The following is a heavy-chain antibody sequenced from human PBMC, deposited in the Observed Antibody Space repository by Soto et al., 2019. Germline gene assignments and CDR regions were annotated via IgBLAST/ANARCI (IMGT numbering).Heavy chain of an antibody. D-gene: IGHD2-15*01. CDR3: ARGKSLVTVINWFDP. V-gene: IGHV1-8*01. J-gene: IGHJ5*02. CDR1: GYAFTSYD. CDR2: MNPNSGNT. Sequence: QVQLVQSGAEVKKPGASVKVSFKASGYAFTSYDINWVRQATGQGLEWMGWMNPNSGNTAYAQKFQGRVIMTRNTSISTAYMELSSLRPEDTAVYYCARGKSLVTVINWFDPWGQGTLVTVSS.